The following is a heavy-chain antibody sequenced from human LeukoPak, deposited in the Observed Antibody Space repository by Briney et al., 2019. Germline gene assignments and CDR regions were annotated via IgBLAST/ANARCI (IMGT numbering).Heavy chain of an antibody. V-gene: IGHV1-2*02. CDR1: AYTFTGYY. CDR2: INPNSGGT. Sequence: GASVKVSCKASAYTFTGYYMHWVRQAPGQGLEWMGWINPNSGGTNYAQKFQGRVTMTRDTSISTAYMELSRLRSDDTAVYYCARGYCSGGSCLGFYYYYMDVWGKGTTVTVSS. J-gene: IGHJ6*03. CDR3: ARGYCSGGSCLGFYYYYMDV. D-gene: IGHD2-15*01.